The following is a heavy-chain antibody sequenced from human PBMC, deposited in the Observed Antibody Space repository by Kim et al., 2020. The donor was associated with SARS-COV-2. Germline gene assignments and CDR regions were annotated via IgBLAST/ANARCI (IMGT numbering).Heavy chain of an antibody. CDR1: GFTFSSYG. D-gene: IGHD5-18*01. CDR2: ISYDGSNK. CDR3: AKDVDTAMGRFDI. V-gene: IGHV3-30*18. J-gene: IGHJ3*02. Sequence: GGSLRLSCAASGFTFSSYGMHWVRQAPGKGLEWVAVISYDGSNKYYADSVKGRFTISRDNSKNTLYLQMNSLRAEDTAVYYCAKDVDTAMGRFDIWGQGTMVTVSS.